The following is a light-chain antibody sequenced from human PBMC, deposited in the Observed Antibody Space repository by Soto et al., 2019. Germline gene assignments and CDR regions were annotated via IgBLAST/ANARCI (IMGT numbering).Light chain of an antibody. V-gene: IGLV2-23*03. CDR2: EGS. CDR3: CSYACSSTFDV. J-gene: IGLJ1*01. Sequence: QSALTQPASVSGSPGQSITISCTGTSSDVGSYNLVSWYQQHPGKAPKLMIYEGSKRPSGVSNRFSGSKSGNTASLTISGLQAEDEADYYCCSYACSSTFDVFGTGTKLTVL. CDR1: SSDVGSYNL.